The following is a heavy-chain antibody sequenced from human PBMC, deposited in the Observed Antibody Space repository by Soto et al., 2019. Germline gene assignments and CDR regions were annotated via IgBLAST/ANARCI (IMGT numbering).Heavy chain of an antibody. CDR2: IYHSGST. CDR1: GGSISSSNW. D-gene: IGHD1-26*01. J-gene: IGHJ6*02. Sequence: SLTCAVSGGSISSSNWWSWVRQPPGKGLEWIGEIYHSGSTNYNLSLKSRVTISVDKSKNQFSLKLSSVTAADTAVYYCARVSGSYYYGMDVWGQGTTVTVSS. CDR3: ARVSGSYYYGMDV. V-gene: IGHV4-4*02.